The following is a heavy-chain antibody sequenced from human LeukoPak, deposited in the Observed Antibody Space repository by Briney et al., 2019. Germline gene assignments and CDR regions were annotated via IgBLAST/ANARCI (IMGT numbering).Heavy chain of an antibody. D-gene: IGHD3-16*01. CDR1: GFTFTSYG. CDR3: AKGLGIRSVY. Sequence: GESLRLSRAASGFTFTSYGIHWVRQAPGKGREWVAFIRYDGSNKYYTDSVTGRFTTSRDNSKNTLYLQMTSLITQDTAVYYCAKGLGIRSVYWGQGALVTLSS. CDR2: IRYDGSNK. V-gene: IGHV3-30*02. J-gene: IGHJ4*02.